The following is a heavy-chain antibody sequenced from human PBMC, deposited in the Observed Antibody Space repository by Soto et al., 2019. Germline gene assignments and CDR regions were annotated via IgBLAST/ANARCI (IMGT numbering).Heavy chain of an antibody. J-gene: IGHJ4*02. Sequence: ESGGGVVQPGRSLRLSCAASGFTFSSFAIHWVRQAPGKGLEWMAVISYDGSNKYYADSVEGRFTISRDNSKNAVFLQMNSRRPEDTAVYYCARAYPQVGSNYWDYWGQGTLVTVSS. V-gene: IGHV3-30*04. CDR1: GFTFSSFA. CDR3: ARAYPQVGSNYWDY. D-gene: IGHD1-26*01. CDR2: ISYDGSNK.